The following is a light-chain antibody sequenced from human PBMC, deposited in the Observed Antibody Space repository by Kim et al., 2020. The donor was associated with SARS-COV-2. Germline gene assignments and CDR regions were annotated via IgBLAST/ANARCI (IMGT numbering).Light chain of an antibody. CDR2: ATS. CDR3: QQRSNWPLT. Sequence: WSPGERATLSCRASQSVSSYLAWYQQKPGQAPRLLIYATSNRATGSPARFSGSGSGTDFTLTIGSLEPEDFAVYYCQQRSNWPLTFGGGTKVDIK. CDR1: QSVSSY. V-gene: IGKV3-11*01. J-gene: IGKJ4*01.